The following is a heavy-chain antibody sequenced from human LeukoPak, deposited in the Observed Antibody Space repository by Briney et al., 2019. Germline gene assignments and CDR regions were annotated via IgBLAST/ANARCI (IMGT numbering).Heavy chain of an antibody. V-gene: IGHV4-39*07. J-gene: IGHJ4*02. CDR1: GGSISSGGYY. Sequence: PSQTLSLTCTVSGGSISSGGYYWSWIRQPPGKGLEWIGSIYHTGSTYYNPSLKSRVTISVDTSKNQFSLKLSSVTAADTAVYYCARAEVLSGGPAGIGDLDYWGQGTLVTVSS. CDR3: ARAEVLSGGPAGIGDLDY. CDR2: IYHTGST. D-gene: IGHD1-26*01.